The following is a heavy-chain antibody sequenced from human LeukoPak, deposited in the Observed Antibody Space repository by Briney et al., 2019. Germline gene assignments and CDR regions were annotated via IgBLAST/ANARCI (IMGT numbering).Heavy chain of an antibody. CDR2: IYYSGST. Sequence: SETLSLTCTVSGGSISSYYWSWIRQPPGKGLEWIGYIYYSGSTNYNPSLKSRVTISVDTSKNQFSLELSSVTAADTAVYYCARDRVHEELGTFDYWGQGTLVTVSS. V-gene: IGHV4-59*01. J-gene: IGHJ4*02. D-gene: IGHD7-27*01. CDR3: ARDRVHEELGTFDY. CDR1: GGSISSYY.